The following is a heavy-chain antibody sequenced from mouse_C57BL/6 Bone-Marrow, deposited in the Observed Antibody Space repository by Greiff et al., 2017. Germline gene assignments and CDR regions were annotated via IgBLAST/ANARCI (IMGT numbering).Heavy chain of an antibody. CDR1: GFSFNTYA. Sequence: EVKVVESGGGLVQPKGSLKLSCAASGFSFNTYAMNWVRQAPGKGLEWVARIRSKSNNYATYYADSVKDRFTISRDDSESMLYLQMNNLKTEDTAMYYCVSYYYGSSPWAMDYWGQGTSVTVSS. J-gene: IGHJ4*01. D-gene: IGHD1-1*01. V-gene: IGHV10-1*01. CDR3: VSYYYGSSPWAMDY. CDR2: IRSKSNNYAT.